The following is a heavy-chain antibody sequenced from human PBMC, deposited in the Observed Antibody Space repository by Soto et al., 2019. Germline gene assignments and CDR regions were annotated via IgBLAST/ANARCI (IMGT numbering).Heavy chain of an antibody. Sequence: QLQLQESGPGLVKPSETLSLTCTVSGGSISSSSYYWGWIRQPPGKGLEWIGSIYYNGSTYYNPSLKSRVTISVDTSKNQFSLKLSSVTAADTAVYYCARHTPAISISDHWGQGTLVTVSS. CDR1: GGSISSSSYY. J-gene: IGHJ4*02. CDR3: ARHTPAISISDH. V-gene: IGHV4-39*01. D-gene: IGHD2-15*01. CDR2: IYYNGST.